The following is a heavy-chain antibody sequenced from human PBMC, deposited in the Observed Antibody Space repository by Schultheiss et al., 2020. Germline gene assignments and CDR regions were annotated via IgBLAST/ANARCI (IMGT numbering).Heavy chain of an antibody. CDR2: IHSGGRS. Sequence: SETLSLTCTVSGGSISSYYWSWIRQPAGKGLEWIGNIHSGGRSFYNPSLESRITMSVDVSRNQFSLKLSSVTAADTAVYYCARSQHLGYCSSTSSCAFDIWGQGTMVTVSS. D-gene: IGHD2-2*01. V-gene: IGHV4-4*07. CDR1: GGSISSYY. J-gene: IGHJ3*02. CDR3: ARSQHLGYCSSTSSCAFDI.